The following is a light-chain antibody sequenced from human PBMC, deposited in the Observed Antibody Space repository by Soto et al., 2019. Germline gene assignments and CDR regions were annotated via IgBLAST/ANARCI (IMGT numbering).Light chain of an antibody. CDR1: SSHIGAGYD. Sequence: QSVLTQPPSVSGAPGQRVTISCPGSSSHIGAGYDVHWYQQLPGTAPKLLIYGNSNRPSGVPDRFSGSKSGTSASLAITGLRAEDEADYYCQSYDSSLSGWVFGGGTKVTVL. CDR2: GNS. J-gene: IGLJ3*02. V-gene: IGLV1-40*01. CDR3: QSYDSSLSGWV.